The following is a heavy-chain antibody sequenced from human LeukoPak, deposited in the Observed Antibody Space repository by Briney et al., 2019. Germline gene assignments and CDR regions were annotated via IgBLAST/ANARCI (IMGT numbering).Heavy chain of an antibody. J-gene: IGHJ5*02. Sequence: PGGSLRLSRAASGFTFSSYWMSWVRQAPGKGLEWVANIKQDGSERYYVDSVKGRFTISRDNAKNSLYLQMNGLRAEDTAVYYCARGPLYYYGSGSSGVGFDPWGQGTLVTVSS. CDR2: IKQDGSER. V-gene: IGHV3-7*01. CDR3: ARGPLYYYGSGSSGVGFDP. D-gene: IGHD3-10*01. CDR1: GFTFSSYW.